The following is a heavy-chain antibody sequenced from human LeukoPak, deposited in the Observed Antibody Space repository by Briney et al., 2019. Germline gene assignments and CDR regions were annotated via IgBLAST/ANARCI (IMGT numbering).Heavy chain of an antibody. CDR3: ARALYALGDSSSWYYYYYYMDV. D-gene: IGHD6-13*01. CDR2: INPNSGNT. CDR1: GYTFTSYD. J-gene: IGHJ6*03. Sequence: ASVKVSCKASGYTFTSYDINWVRQATGQGLEWMGWINPNSGNTGYAQKFQGRVTMTRNTSISTAYMELSSLRSEDTAVYYCARALYALGDSSSWYYYYYYMDVWGKGTTVTVSS. V-gene: IGHV1-8*01.